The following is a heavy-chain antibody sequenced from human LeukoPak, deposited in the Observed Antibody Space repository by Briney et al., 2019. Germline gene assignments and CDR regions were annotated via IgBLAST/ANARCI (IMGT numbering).Heavy chain of an antibody. D-gene: IGHD3-22*01. Sequence: SETLSLTCTVSGGSISSYYWSWIRQPPGKGLEWIGYIYYSGSTNYNPSLKSRVTISVDTSKNQFSLKLSSVTAADTAVYYCARDQRYYDSSGYYYVHYFDYWGQGTLVTVSS. CDR3: ARDQRYYDSSGYYYVHYFDY. J-gene: IGHJ4*02. CDR2: IYYSGST. V-gene: IGHV4-59*01. CDR1: GGSISSYY.